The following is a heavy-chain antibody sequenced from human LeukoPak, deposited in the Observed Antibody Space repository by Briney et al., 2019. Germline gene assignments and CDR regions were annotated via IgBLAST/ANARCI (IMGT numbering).Heavy chain of an antibody. J-gene: IGHJ4*02. CDR2: IYTSGST. V-gene: IGHV4-61*02. Sequence: SETLSLTCTVSGGSISSGSYYWSWIRQPAGKGLEWIGRIYTSGSTNYNPSLKSRVTISVDTSKNQFSLKLSSVTAADTAVYYCARLAYGGKVDYWGQGTLVTVSS. D-gene: IGHD4-23*01. CDR1: GGSISSGSYY. CDR3: ARLAYGGKVDY.